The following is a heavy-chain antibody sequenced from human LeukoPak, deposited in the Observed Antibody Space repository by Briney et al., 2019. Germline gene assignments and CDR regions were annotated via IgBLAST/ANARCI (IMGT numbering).Heavy chain of an antibody. CDR2: INNRGTT. CDR1: GGSLSPHY. D-gene: IGHD5-12*01. J-gene: IGHJ4*02. CDR3: ARVPLWWLTPFDF. V-gene: IGHV4-34*01. Sequence: SETLSLTCAVSGGSLSPHYWSWIRRPLGKGLERIGEINNRGTTNYSPSLRGRATISVDTSKNQFSLRLTSVTAADTAIYYCARVPLWWLTPFDFWGQGTLATVSS.